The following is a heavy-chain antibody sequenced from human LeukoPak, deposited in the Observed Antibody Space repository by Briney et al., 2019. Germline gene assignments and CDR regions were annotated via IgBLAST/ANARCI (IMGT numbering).Heavy chain of an antibody. Sequence: GASVKVSCKASGYTFTSYYMHWVRQAPGQGLEWMGIINPNGGSTSYAQKFQGRVTMTRDMSTSTVYMELSSLRSEDTAVYYCAVSGYYPYNWFDPWGQGTLVTVSS. CDR3: AVSGYYPYNWFDP. CDR1: GYTFTSYY. CDR2: INPNGGST. D-gene: IGHD3-22*01. V-gene: IGHV1-46*03. J-gene: IGHJ5*02.